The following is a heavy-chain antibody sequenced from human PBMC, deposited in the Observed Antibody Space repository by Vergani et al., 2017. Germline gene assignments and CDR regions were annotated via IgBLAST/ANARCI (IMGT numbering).Heavy chain of an antibody. J-gene: IGHJ5*02. CDR1: GYTFTSYY. CDR3: ARDYNGAADWFDP. D-gene: IGHD3-10*01. CDR2: INPSGGST. Sequence: QVQLVQSGAEVKKPGASVKVSCKASGYTFTSYYMHWVRQAPGQGLEWMGIINPSGGSTSYAQKFQGRVTMTRDTSTSTVYMELSSLRSEDTAAYYCARDYNGAADWFDPWGQGTLVTVSS. V-gene: IGHV1-46*03.